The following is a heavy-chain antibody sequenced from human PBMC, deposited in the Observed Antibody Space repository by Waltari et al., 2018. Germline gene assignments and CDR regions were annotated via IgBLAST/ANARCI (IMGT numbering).Heavy chain of an antibody. Sequence: EVLLVESGGGLVQPGGSLRLSCSPSGFTFSNFWMTWVRQAPGKGLEWVANIKGDGSENHYLDSVRGRFTVSRDNARNSLYLQMNSLRADDTAVYYCASGGHVDYCGQGTLVTVSS. CDR1: GFTFSNFW. CDR2: IKGDGSEN. V-gene: IGHV3-7*03. CDR3: ASGGHVDY. J-gene: IGHJ4*02. D-gene: IGHD3-16*01.